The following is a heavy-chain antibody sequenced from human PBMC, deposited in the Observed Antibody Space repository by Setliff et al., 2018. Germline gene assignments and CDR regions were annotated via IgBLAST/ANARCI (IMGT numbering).Heavy chain of an antibody. CDR3: ARAPMVRGVTLTNWFDP. J-gene: IGHJ5*02. CDR2: INPNSGGT. V-gene: IGHV1-2*02. D-gene: IGHD3-10*01. CDR1: GYTFTGYY. Sequence: ASVKVSCKASGYTFTGYYMHWVRQAPGQGLEWMGWINPNSGGTNYAQKFQCRVTMTRDTSISTAYMELCRLRSDDTAVYYCARAPMVRGVTLTNWFDPWGQGTLVTVSS.